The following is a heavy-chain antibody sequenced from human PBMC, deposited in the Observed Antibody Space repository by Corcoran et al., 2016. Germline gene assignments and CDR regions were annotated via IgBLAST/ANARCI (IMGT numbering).Heavy chain of an antibody. CDR2: INPSGGST. CDR3: ARATFSGVSCYNKNWLDP. D-gene: IGHD2-15*01. CDR1: GYTFTSYY. J-gene: IGHJ5*02. V-gene: IGHV1-46*01. Sequence: QVQLVQSGAEVKKPGASVKVSCKASGYTFTSYYMHWVRQAPGQGLEWMGIINPSGGSTSYAQKFQGRVTMTRDTSTSTVYMERSSLRSEDTAMYYCARATFSGVSCYNKNWLDPWGQGTLVTVSS.